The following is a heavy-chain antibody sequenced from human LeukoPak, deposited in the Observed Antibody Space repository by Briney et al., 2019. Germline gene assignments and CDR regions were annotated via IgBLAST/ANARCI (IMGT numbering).Heavy chain of an antibody. V-gene: IGHV1-2*02. D-gene: IGHD2-2*03. CDR2: IAPRSGAT. J-gene: IGHJ4*02. Sequence: ASVKVSCKASGYTFTANYIHWVRQAPGQGLEWVGWIAPRSGATTYSQKFQDRVTMTRDTSITTTYLELATLRSDDTAVYYCAGDGSVESGHYYFDFWGQGTLVTVSS. CDR1: GYTFTANY. CDR3: AGDGSVESGHYYFDF.